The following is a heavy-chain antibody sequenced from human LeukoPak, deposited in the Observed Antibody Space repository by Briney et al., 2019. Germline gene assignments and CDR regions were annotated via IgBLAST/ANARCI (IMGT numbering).Heavy chain of an antibody. J-gene: IGHJ5*02. Sequence: SETLSLTCTVSGGSISSSSYYWGWIRQPPGKGLEWIGVIYYSGSTNYNPSLKSRVTISVDTSKNQFSLKLSSVTAADTAVYYCAREGQGHCSGGSCYSIPNWFDPWGQGTLVTVSS. V-gene: IGHV4-61*01. CDR2: IYYSGST. CDR1: GGSISSSSYY. D-gene: IGHD2-15*01. CDR3: AREGQGHCSGGSCYSIPNWFDP.